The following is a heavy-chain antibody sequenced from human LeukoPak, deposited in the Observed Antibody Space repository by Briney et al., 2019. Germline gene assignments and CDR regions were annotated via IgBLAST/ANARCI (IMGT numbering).Heavy chain of an antibody. CDR1: GFTFSSYA. CDR2: ISYDGSNK. Sequence: GGSLRLSCAASGFTFSSYAMHWVRQAPGKGLEWVAVISYDGSNKYYADSVKVRFTISRDNSKNTLYLQMNSLRAEDTAVYYCASGGTYCGGDCYRAAFDIWGQGTMVTVSS. V-gene: IGHV3-30-3*01. CDR3: ASGGTYCGGDCYRAAFDI. D-gene: IGHD2-21*02. J-gene: IGHJ3*02.